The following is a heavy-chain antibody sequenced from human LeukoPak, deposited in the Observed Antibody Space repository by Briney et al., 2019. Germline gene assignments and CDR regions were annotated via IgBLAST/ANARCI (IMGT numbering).Heavy chain of an antibody. CDR3: ARGGSYGSDY. V-gene: IGHV4-59*01. CDR1: GGSISSYY. Sequence: SETLSLTRTVAGGSISSYYWSWIRQPPGKGLEWIGYISYCESTNYNPSLKSRVTISADTSKNHFSLKLTSVTAAGTAVYYCARGGSYGSDYWGQGTLVTFSS. D-gene: IGHD3-10*01. CDR2: ISYCEST. J-gene: IGHJ4*02.